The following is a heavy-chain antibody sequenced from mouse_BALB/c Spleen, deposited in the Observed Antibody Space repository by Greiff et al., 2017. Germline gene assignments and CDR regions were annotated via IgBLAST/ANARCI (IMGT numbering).Heavy chain of an antibody. Sequence: EVKLVESGGGLVKPGGSLKLSCAASGFAFSSYDMSWVRQTPEKRLEWVAYISSGGGSTYYPDTVKGRFTISRDNAKNTLYLQMSSLKSEDTAMYYCARRNYYGSSPYFDVWGAGTTVTVSS. D-gene: IGHD1-1*01. J-gene: IGHJ1*01. CDR2: ISSGGGST. CDR1: GFAFSSYD. V-gene: IGHV5-12-1*01. CDR3: ARRNYYGSSPYFDV.